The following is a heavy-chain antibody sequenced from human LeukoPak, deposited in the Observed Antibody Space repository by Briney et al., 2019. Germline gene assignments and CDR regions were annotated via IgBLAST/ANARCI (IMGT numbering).Heavy chain of an antibody. D-gene: IGHD3-3*01. J-gene: IGHJ4*02. CDR2: INPNSGGT. CDR3: ASFWIKGDHPFDD. V-gene: IGHV1-2*06. CDR1: RYTFTGYY. Sequence: ASVKVSCKASRYTFTGYYMHWVRQAPGQGLEWMGRINPNSGGTNYAQKFQGRVTMTRDTSISTAYMELSRLRSDDTAVYYCASFWIKGDHPFDDWGQGTLVTVFS.